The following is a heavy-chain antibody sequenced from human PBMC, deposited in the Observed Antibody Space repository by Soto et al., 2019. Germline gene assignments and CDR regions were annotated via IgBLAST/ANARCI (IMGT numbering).Heavy chain of an antibody. D-gene: IGHD1-1*01. CDR1: GGSISSGDYY. CDR3: ARGEPSGGMDV. J-gene: IGHJ6*02. Sequence: SETLSLTCTVSGGSISSGDYYWSWIRQPPGKGLEWIGYIYYSGSTYYNPSLKSRVTISVDTPKNQFSLKLSSVTAADTAVYYCARGEPSGGMDVWGQGTTVTVSS. CDR2: IYYSGST. V-gene: IGHV4-30-4*01.